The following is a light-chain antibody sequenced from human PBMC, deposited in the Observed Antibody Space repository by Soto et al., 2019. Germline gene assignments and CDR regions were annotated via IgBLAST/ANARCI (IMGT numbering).Light chain of an antibody. V-gene: IGLV2-14*03. CDR3: SSYNTSNTRQIV. CDR1: SSDVGGYNY. CDR2: DVS. Sequence: QSVLTQPASVSGSPGQSITISCTGTSSDVGGYNYVSWYQHHPGKAPKLIIYDVSNRPSGVSNRFSGSKSGNTASLTISGLQPEDEADYYCSSYNTSNTRQIVFGTGTKVTVL. J-gene: IGLJ1*01.